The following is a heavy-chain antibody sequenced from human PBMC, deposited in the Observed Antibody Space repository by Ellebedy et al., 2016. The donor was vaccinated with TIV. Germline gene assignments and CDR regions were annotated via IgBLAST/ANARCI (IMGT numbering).Heavy chain of an antibody. D-gene: IGHD3-22*01. CDR3: ASSTYYYDSSGYYSDAFDI. CDR1: GYSFTSYW. V-gene: IGHV5-51*01. J-gene: IGHJ3*02. Sequence: GGSLRLSXKGSGYSFTSYWIGWVRQMPGKGLEWMGIIYPGDSDTRYSPSFQGQVTISADKSISTAYLQWGSLKASDTAMYYCASSTYYYDSSGYYSDAFDIWGQGTMVTVSS. CDR2: IYPGDSDT.